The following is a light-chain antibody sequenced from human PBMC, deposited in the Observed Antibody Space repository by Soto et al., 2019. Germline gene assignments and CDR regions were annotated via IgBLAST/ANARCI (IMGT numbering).Light chain of an antibody. Sequence: EVVMTQSPATLSVSPGERVTLSCSASESVNSNLAWYHQKPGQGPSLLLYYASTRATGVPDRFTGSGSGTEYTLTISSLQSEDFGVYHCRHCSNWPPTFGPGTKVEIK. CDR2: YAS. V-gene: IGKV3-15*01. CDR3: RHCSNWPPT. J-gene: IGKJ3*01. CDR1: ESVNSN.